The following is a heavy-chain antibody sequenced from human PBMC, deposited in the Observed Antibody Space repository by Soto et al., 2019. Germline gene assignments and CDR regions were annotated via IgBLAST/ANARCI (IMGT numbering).Heavy chain of an antibody. CDR1: GFTVSSNY. D-gene: IGHD3-16*01. J-gene: IGHJ2*01. V-gene: IGHV3-53*04. CDR3: ARDLEVGQRPGGYFDL. CDR2: IYSGGST. Sequence: EVQLVESGGGLVQPGGSLRLSCAASGFTVSSNYMSWVRQAPGKGLEWVSVIYSGGSTYYADSVKGRFTITRHNSKNTLYLQMNSLRAEDTAVYYCARDLEVGQRPGGYFDLWGRGTLVTVSS.